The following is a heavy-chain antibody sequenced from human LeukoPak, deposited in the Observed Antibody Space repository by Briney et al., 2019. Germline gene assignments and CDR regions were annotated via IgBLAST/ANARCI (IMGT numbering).Heavy chain of an antibody. CDR1: GGSISSSNW. J-gene: IGHJ4*02. Sequence: SETLSLTCAVSGGSISSSNWWSWVRQPPGKGLEWIGEIYHSGSTNYNPSLKSRVTISVDKSKNQFSLKLSSVTSADTAVYYCARAIVATTIYYFDYWGQGTLVTVSS. D-gene: IGHD5-12*01. CDR2: IYHSGST. CDR3: ARAIVATTIYYFDY. V-gene: IGHV4-4*02.